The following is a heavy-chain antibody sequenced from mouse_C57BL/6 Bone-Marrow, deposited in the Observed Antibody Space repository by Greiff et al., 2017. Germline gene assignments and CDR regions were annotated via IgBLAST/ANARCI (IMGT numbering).Heavy chain of an antibody. J-gene: IGHJ3*01. D-gene: IGHD1-1*01. CDR1: GFTFSSYG. CDR3: ASLGGSPPHYYGSSPAWFAY. Sequence: EVHLVESGGDLVKPGGSLKLSCAASGFTFSSYGMSWVRQTPDKRLEWVATISSGGSYTYYPDSVKGRFTISRDNAKNTLYLQMSSLKSEETAMYYCASLGGSPPHYYGSSPAWFAYWGQGTLVTVSA. CDR2: ISSGGSYT. V-gene: IGHV5-6*01.